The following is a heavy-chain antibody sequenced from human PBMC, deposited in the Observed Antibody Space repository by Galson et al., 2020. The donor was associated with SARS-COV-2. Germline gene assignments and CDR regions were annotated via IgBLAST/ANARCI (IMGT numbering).Heavy chain of an antibody. D-gene: IGHD2-15*01. J-gene: IGHJ3*01. CDR1: GGSISSAPYS. V-gene: IGHV4-61*02. CDR3: ARAQDGRDIVD. CDR2: IFTSGST. Sequence: SETLSLTCTVSGGSISSAPYSWTWIRQPAGKGLEWIGCIFTSGSTNCNPSLKSRVTISIDTSKNQFSLKLSSVTAADTAVYYCARAQDGRDIVDWGQGTMVIVSS.